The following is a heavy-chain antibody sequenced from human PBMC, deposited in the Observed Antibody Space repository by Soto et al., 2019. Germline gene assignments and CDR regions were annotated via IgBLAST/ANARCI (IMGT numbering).Heavy chain of an antibody. CDR2: IIPILDIT. CDR1: GGTFRSYS. Sequence: QVQLVQSGAEVKKPGSSVKVSCKASGGTFRSYSISWVRQAPGQGLEWKGGIIPILDITNYAQKFQGRVTITADESTRTSYMELSSLGSDDTAVYYCARPDEGGYSSNHHYYYALDVWGQGTTVTV. CDR3: ARPDEGGYSSNHHYYYALDV. J-gene: IGHJ6*02. D-gene: IGHD3-22*01. V-gene: IGHV1-69*01.